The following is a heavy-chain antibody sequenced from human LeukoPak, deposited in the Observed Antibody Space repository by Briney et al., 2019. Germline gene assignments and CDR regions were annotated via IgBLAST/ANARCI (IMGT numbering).Heavy chain of an antibody. Sequence: PGGSLRLSCAASGFTFSDYYMSWVRQAPGKGLEWVSVIYSGGSTYYADSVKGRFTISRDNSKNTLYLQMNSLRAEDTAVYYCAVNYYDSSGYYTYYYYYYMDVWGKGTTVTVSS. V-gene: IGHV3-53*01. CDR2: IYSGGST. CDR3: AVNYYDSSGYYTYYYYYYMDV. D-gene: IGHD3-22*01. J-gene: IGHJ6*03. CDR1: GFTFSDYY.